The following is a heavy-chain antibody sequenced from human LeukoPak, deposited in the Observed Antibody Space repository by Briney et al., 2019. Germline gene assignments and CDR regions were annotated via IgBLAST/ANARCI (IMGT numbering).Heavy chain of an antibody. CDR3: AKDRRYYDSTGYYWYFDY. CDR1: GFTFRKYG. Sequence: GGSLRLSCAASGFTFRKYGIHWVRQAPGKGLEWVAVISEDESDKQYADSVKGRFTISRDNSKNTVYLQVNSLRAEDTAVYYCAKDRRYYDSTGYYWYFDYWGQGTLVTVSS. D-gene: IGHD3-22*01. CDR2: ISEDESDK. V-gene: IGHV3-30*18. J-gene: IGHJ4*02.